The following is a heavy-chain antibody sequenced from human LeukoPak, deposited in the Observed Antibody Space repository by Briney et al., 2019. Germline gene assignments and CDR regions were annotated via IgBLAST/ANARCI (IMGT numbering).Heavy chain of an antibody. CDR2: VYHSGST. J-gene: IGHJ4*02. Sequence: SETLSLTCSVSGDDISSSNWWTWVRQPPQKGLEWIGEVYHSGSTNYNPSLKSRIYMSVDKSQNRFSLRLTSVTAADTAVYYCARLVLSYGNAFDHWGQGTPVTVSS. D-gene: IGHD3-16*01. CDR3: ARLVLSYGNAFDH. CDR1: GDDISSSNW. V-gene: IGHV4-4*02.